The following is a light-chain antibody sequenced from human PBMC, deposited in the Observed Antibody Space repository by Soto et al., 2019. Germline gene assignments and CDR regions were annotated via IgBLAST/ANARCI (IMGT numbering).Light chain of an antibody. Sequence: DIQMTPSQSSLSASVLYIVTITFRASQSISSYLNWYQQKPGKAPKLLIYAASSLQSGVPSRFSGIGSGTDFTLTISSLQPEDFATYYCQKSYSTPINFGQGTRLEIK. CDR2: AAS. V-gene: IGKV1-39*01. CDR1: QSISSY. CDR3: QKSYSTPIN. J-gene: IGKJ5*01.